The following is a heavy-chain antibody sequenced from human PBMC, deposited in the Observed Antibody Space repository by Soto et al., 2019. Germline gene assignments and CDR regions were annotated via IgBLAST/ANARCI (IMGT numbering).Heavy chain of an antibody. V-gene: IGHV3-21*01. CDR1: GFTFSSYS. CDR3: AGRSGYSYGYDPAYMDV. Sequence: GGSLRLSCAASGFTFSSYSMNWVRQAPGKGLEWVSSISSSSSYIYYADSVKGRFTISRDNAKNSLYLQMNSLRAEDTAVYYCAGRSGYSYGYDPAYMDVWGKGTTVTVSS. CDR2: ISSSSSYI. J-gene: IGHJ6*03. D-gene: IGHD5-18*01.